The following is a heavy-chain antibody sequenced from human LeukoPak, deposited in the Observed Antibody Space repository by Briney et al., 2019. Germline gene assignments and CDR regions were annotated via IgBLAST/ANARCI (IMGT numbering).Heavy chain of an antibody. V-gene: IGHV3-33*01. CDR1: GFTFSSYG. D-gene: IGHD4-17*01. Sequence: GGSLRLSCAASGFTFSSYGMHWVRQAPGKGLEWVAVIWYDGSNKYYADSVKGRFTISRDNSKNTLYLQMNSLRAEDTAVYYCASELVTVTESELPIFDYWGQGTLVTVSS. J-gene: IGHJ4*02. CDR3: ASELVTVTESELPIFDY. CDR2: IWYDGSNK.